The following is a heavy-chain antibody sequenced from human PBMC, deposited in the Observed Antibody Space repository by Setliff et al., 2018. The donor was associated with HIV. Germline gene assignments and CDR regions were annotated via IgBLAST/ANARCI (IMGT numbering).Heavy chain of an antibody. D-gene: IGHD2-15*01. Sequence: LGESLKISCKGSGYSFTSYWIGWVRQMPGKGLEWMGIIYPGDSDTRYSPSFQGQVTISADKSISTAYLQWDNLRASDTATYYCAKYSPAAWFDSWGQGTLVTVSS. J-gene: IGHJ5*01. V-gene: IGHV5-51*01. CDR2: IYPGDSDT. CDR1: GYSFTSYW. CDR3: AKYSPAAWFDS.